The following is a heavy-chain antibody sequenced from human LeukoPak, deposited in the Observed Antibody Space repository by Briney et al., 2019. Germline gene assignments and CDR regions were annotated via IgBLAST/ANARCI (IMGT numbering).Heavy chain of an antibody. CDR3: TAGTGRSDFDY. CDR1: GFTFSHAW. V-gene: IGHV3-15*01. CDR2: IKRKGDDGTI. J-gene: IGHJ4*02. Sequence: GGSLRLSCAASGFTFSHAWMSWVRQAPGRGLEWVGRIKRKGDDGTIDYAAPVKGRLSISRDDSKNTLYLQMKSLKSEDTAVYYCTAGTGRSDFDYWGQGTLVTVSS. D-gene: IGHD3/OR15-3a*01.